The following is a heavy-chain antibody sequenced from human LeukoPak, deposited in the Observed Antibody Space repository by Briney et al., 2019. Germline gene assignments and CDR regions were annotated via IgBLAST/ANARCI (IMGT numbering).Heavy chain of an antibody. J-gene: IGHJ3*02. Sequence: SETLSLTCNVSGGSIGGHTFYWDWVRQPPGKGLEWLATIYYTANTFYNPSLKSRVAISIDMSTSQFSLHLRSVTAADTAIYYCARLTALAGHRGAFDIWGPGTMVTVSS. CDR1: GGSIGGHTFY. CDR3: ARLTALAGHRGAFDI. CDR2: IYYTANT. V-gene: IGHV4-39*01. D-gene: IGHD6-19*01.